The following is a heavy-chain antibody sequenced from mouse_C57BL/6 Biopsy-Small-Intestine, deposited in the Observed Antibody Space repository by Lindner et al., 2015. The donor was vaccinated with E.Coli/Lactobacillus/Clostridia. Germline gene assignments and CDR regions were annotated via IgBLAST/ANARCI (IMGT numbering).Heavy chain of an antibody. V-gene: IGHV1-39*01. Sequence: VQLQESGAELVTPGASVKISCKASGYSFTDFNMNWVKQSHGKSLEWIGNISPYYGNTNYNQKFKGKATLTVDKSSSTVYMQLNSLTSEDSAVYYCTRPFNYDDYWGQGTTLTVSS. CDR1: GYSFTDFN. CDR3: TRPFNYDDY. CDR2: ISPYYGNT. J-gene: IGHJ2*01.